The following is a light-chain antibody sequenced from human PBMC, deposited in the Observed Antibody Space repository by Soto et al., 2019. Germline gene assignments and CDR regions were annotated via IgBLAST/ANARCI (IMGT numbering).Light chain of an antibody. CDR1: NIGSKN. CDR3: QVWDTSTAL. V-gene: IGLV3-9*01. J-gene: IGLJ2*01. CDR2: NDN. Sequence: SYELTQPLSVSVALGQTARITRGGSNIGSKNVHWYQQKPGQAPVLVIYNDNSRPSGITERDSDSNSGSTPTLTISRAQAGDGADYYCQVWDTSTALIGGGTKLTFL.